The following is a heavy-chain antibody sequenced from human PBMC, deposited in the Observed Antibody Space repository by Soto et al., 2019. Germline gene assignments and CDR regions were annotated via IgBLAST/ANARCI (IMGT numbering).Heavy chain of an antibody. CDR1: GGTFSSYT. Sequence: QVQLLQSGAEVKKPVSSVKVSCKASGGTFSSYTISWVRQAPGQGLEWLGRIIPILGIANYAQKFEGRVTITADKSTSTAYIELSSLRSEDTAVYYCSSTCGGSSYLAGWMWFQHWGQGNLVTVSS. CDR2: IIPILGIA. D-gene: IGHD2-15*01. J-gene: IGHJ1*01. V-gene: IGHV1-69*02. CDR3: SSTCGGSSYLAGWMWFQH.